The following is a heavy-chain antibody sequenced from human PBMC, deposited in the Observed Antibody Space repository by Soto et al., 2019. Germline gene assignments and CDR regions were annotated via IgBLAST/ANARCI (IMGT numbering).Heavy chain of an antibody. V-gene: IGHV3-30-3*01. CDR1: GFTFSSYA. J-gene: IGHJ5*02. D-gene: IGHD3-9*01. Sequence: GGSLRLSWAASGFTFSSYAMHLVRQAPGKGLEWVAVISYDGSNKYYADSVKGRFTISRDNSKNTLYLQMNSLRAEDTAVYYCARDRLVELRYFDWLSGYNWFDPWGQGTLVTVSS. CDR3: ARDRLVELRYFDWLSGYNWFDP. CDR2: ISYDGSNK.